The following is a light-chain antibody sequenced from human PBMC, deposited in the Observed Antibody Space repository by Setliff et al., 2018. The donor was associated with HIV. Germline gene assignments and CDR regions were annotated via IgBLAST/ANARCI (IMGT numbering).Light chain of an antibody. CDR3: SSYTSNTTVI. J-gene: IGLJ2*01. Sequence: QSVLTQPASVSGSPGQSITISCTGTSSDVGAYAYVSWYQQHPGKVPKLMIYDVSNRPSGVSNRFSGSKSDNTASLTISGLQAEDEADYYCSSYTSNTTVIFGGGTKVTVL. V-gene: IGLV2-14*03. CDR2: DVS. CDR1: SSDVGAYAY.